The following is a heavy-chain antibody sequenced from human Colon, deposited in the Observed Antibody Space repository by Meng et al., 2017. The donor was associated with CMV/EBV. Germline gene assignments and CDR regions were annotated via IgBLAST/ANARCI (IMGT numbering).Heavy chain of an antibody. V-gene: IGHV3-48*03. D-gene: IGHD6-6*01. CDR3: ARDGSSPSDRSSTLHAFDI. CDR2: ISGSGTTI. J-gene: IGHJ3*02. CDR1: GFTFNNFE. Sequence: GESLKISCAASGFTFNNFEMNWVRQAPGKGLEWVSYISGSGTTIDYADSVKGRFTVSRDNAKNSLYLQMNSLRVEDTAVYYCARDGSSPSDRSSTLHAFDIWGQGTMVTVSS.